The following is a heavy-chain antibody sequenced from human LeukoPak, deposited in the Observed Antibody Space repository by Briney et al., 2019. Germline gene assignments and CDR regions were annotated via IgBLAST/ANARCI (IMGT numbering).Heavy chain of an antibody. D-gene: IGHD2-2*01. CDR2: ISGSGGST. CDR1: GFTFSSYA. J-gene: IGHJ5*02. CDR3: AKDQYCSSTSCNWFDP. V-gene: IGHV3-23*01. Sequence: PGGSLRLSCAASGFTFSSYAMSWVRQAPGKGLEWVSAISGSGGSTYYADSVKGRFTISRDNSKNTLYLQMNSLRAEDTAVYYCAKDQYCSSTSCNWFDPWGQGTLVTVSS.